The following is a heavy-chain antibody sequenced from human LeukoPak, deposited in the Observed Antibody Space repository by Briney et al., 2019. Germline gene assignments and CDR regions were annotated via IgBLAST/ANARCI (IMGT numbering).Heavy chain of an antibody. CDR1: GGSFSGYY. CDR3: ARDRIAGYAYYYYMDV. CDR2: INHSGST. J-gene: IGHJ6*03. Sequence: PSETLSLTCAVYGGSFSGYYWSWIRQPPGKGLEWIGEINHSGSTNYNPSLKSRVTILVDTSKNQFSLKLSSVTAADTAMYYCARDRIAGYAYYYYMDVWGKGTTVTVSS. V-gene: IGHV4-34*01. D-gene: IGHD3-16*01.